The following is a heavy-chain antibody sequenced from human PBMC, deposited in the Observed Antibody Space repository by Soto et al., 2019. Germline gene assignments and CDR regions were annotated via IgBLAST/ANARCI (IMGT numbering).Heavy chain of an antibody. CDR3: ATLFSRIVVVVSPIPT. CDR1: GTSLSSTYW. CDR2: IYHSGTT. Sequence: PSGTVSLTCVVSGTSLSSTYWWTWVRQAPGKGLEWIGEIYHSGTTNYNPSLKSRVTISVDKSNNQFSLELTSVTAADTAIYYCATLFSRIVVVVSPIPTLAQGTPVTVSA. J-gene: IGHJ5*02. D-gene: IGHD2-21*02. V-gene: IGHV4-4*02.